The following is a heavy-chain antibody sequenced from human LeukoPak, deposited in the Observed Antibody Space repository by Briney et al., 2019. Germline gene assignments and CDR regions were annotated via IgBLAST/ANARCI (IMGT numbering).Heavy chain of an antibody. CDR1: GSGPSTSRGG. D-gene: IGHD1-1*01. J-gene: IGHJ4*02. Sequence: CGPSLVKPTPMVTPSGTFSGSGPSTSRGGVGWSRQPPGKALERLALIYWHDAKRPSPSMKRRLTTTNNTSTNQVVLTMPHLDPVDTAAYYCAHPRRDNWNDDFDYWGQGTLVTVSS. CDR3: AHPRRDNWNDDFDY. V-gene: IGHV2-5*01. CDR2: IYWHDAK.